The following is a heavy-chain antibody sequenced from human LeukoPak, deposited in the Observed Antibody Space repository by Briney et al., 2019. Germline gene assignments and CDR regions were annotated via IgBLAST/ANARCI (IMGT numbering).Heavy chain of an antibody. J-gene: IGHJ3*02. Sequence: GGSLRLSCAASGFTFSNAWMSWVRQAPGKGLEWVSSISSSSSYIYYADSVKGRFTISRDNAKNSLYLQMNSLRAEDTAVYYCARDRWELLRAFDIWGQGTMVTVSS. CDR2: ISSSSSYI. CDR1: GFTFSNAW. CDR3: ARDRWELLRAFDI. V-gene: IGHV3-21*01. D-gene: IGHD1-26*01.